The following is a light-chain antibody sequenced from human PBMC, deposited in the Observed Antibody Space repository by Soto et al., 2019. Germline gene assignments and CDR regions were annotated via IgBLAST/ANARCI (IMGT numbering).Light chain of an antibody. J-gene: IGKJ2*01. CDR1: QSVSSN. CDR3: QQYNNWPPYT. Sequence: EIVMTQSPATLSVSPGERATLSCRASQSVSSNLAWYQQKPGQAPRLLIYGASTSATGIPARCSGSGGGTEFSPTISSLQEEDFAVYYCQQYNNWPPYTFGQGTKLEIK. CDR2: GAS. V-gene: IGKV3-15*01.